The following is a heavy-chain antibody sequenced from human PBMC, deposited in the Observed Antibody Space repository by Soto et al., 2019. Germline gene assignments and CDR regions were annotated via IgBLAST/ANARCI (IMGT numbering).Heavy chain of an antibody. J-gene: IGHJ5*02. Sequence: QVQLQQWGAGLLKPSETLSLTCAVYGGSFSGYYWSWIRQPPGKGLEWIGEINHSGSTNYNPSLKSRVTISVDTSKNQFSLKLISVTAADTAVYYCARGRSGYSSGWYVGNWFDPWGQGTLVTVSS. CDR1: GGSFSGYY. CDR3: ARGRSGYSSGWYVGNWFDP. CDR2: INHSGST. V-gene: IGHV4-34*01. D-gene: IGHD6-19*01.